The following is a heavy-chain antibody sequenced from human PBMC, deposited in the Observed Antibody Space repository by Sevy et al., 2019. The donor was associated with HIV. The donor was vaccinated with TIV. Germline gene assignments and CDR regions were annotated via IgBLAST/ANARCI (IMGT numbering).Heavy chain of an antibody. J-gene: IGHJ5*02. CDR3: AGDHNTGWCNWFDP. V-gene: IGHV3-30*02. CDR2: VPYDGSKS. Sequence: GGSLRLSCEVSGFNVNNYGMHWVRQAPGKGLEWVAMVPYDGSKSHYVDSVKGQFTISRDYSENTLYLQMNKLRVEDTAVYYCAGDHNTGWCNWFDPWGQGTLVTVSS. CDR1: GFNVNNYG. D-gene: IGHD3-9*01.